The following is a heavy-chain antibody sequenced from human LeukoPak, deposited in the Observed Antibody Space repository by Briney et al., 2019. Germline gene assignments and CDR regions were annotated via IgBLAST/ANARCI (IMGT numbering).Heavy chain of an antibody. Sequence: SVKVSCKASGGTFSSYAISWVRQAPGQGLEWMGGIIPIFGTANYAQKFQGRVTITADESASTAYMELSSLRSEDTAVYYCARAQYYYDSSGYYFQHRGQGTLVTVSS. CDR2: IIPIFGTA. J-gene: IGHJ1*01. V-gene: IGHV1-69*13. CDR3: ARAQYYYDSSGYYFQH. D-gene: IGHD3-22*01. CDR1: GGTFSSYA.